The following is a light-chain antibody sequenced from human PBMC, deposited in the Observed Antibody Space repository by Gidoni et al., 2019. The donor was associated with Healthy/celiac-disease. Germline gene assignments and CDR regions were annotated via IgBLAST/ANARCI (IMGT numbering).Light chain of an antibody. V-gene: IGKV1-5*03. CDR2: KAS. Sequence: KAPKLLIYKASSLESGVPSRFSGSGSGTEFTLTISSLQPDDFATYYCQHGWTFGQGTKVEIK. J-gene: IGKJ1*01. CDR3: QHGWT.